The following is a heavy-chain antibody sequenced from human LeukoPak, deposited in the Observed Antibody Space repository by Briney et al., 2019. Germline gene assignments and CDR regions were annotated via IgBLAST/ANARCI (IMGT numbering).Heavy chain of an antibody. J-gene: IGHJ4*02. D-gene: IGHD3-16*01. V-gene: IGHV3-30*18. CDR1: GFTFSSYG. Sequence: GGSLRLSCAASGFTFSSYGMHWVRQAPGKGLEWVAVISYDGSNKYYADSVKGRFTISRDNSKNTLYLQMNSLRAEDTAVYYCAKDFSLVMSYWGQGTLVTVSS. CDR3: AKDFSLVMSY. CDR2: ISYDGSNK.